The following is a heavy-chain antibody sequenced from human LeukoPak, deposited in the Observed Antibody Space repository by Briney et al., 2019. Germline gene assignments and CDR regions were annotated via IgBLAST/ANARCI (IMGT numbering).Heavy chain of an antibody. CDR2: ISAYNGNT. Sequence: ASVKVSCKASGYTFTSYGISWVRQAPGQGLEWMGWISAYNGNTNYAQKLQGRVTMTRDTSTSTVYMELSSLRSEDTAVYYCARGSFRDGYNYGYWGQGTLVTVSS. CDR1: GYTFTSYG. J-gene: IGHJ4*02. CDR3: ARGSFRDGYNYGY. D-gene: IGHD5-24*01. V-gene: IGHV1-18*04.